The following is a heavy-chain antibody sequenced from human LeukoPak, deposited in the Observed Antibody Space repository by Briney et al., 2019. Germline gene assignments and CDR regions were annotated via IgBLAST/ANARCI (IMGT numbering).Heavy chain of an antibody. V-gene: IGHV3-20*04. CDR1: GSNFEDYG. Sequence: GGSLRLSCADSGSNFEDYGMSWVRHAPGKGLEWVSGINWNGGDTDYADSVKGRFTISRDNAKNSLYLQMNSLRAEDTAVYYCAVSFYYYYMDVWGKGTTVTVSS. D-gene: IGHD1-7*01. J-gene: IGHJ6*03. CDR3: AVSFYYYYMDV. CDR2: INWNGGDT.